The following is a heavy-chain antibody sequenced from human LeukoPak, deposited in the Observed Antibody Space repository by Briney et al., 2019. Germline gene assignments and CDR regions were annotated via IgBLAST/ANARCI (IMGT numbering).Heavy chain of an antibody. CDR3: ARDLTGTYAFDY. V-gene: IGHV3-11*06. CDR1: VFTFSDYY. J-gene: IGHJ4*02. CDR2: ISSRSSHT. D-gene: IGHD7-27*01. Sequence: GGSLRLSCAASVFTFSDYYMRWIRQAPGKGLEWVSYISSRSSHTNYADSVKGRFTISRDNSKSTMSLQRDSLRAEDTAVYHCARDLTGTYAFDYWGQGTLVTVSS.